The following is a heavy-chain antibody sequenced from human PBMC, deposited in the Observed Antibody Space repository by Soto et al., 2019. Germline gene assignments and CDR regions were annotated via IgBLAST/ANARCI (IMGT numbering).Heavy chain of an antibody. CDR3: ARSGDGYNPVGSFS. V-gene: IGHV4-59*08. D-gene: IGHD5-12*01. Sequence: QVQLQESGPGLVKPSETLSLTCTVSGGSISSYYWSWIRQPPGKGLEWIGYIYYSGSTNYNPSLPSRVNTSVDPSTNHFSLKLSSVTAADTAVYHCARSGDGYNPVGSFSWGQGTMVTVSS. J-gene: IGHJ5*02. CDR2: IYYSGST. CDR1: GGSISSYY.